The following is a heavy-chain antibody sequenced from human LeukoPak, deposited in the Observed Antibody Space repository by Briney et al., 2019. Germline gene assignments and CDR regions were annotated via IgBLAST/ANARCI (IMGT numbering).Heavy chain of an antibody. Sequence: SETLSLTCAVYGGSFSGYYWSWIRQPPGKGLEWIGYIYYSGSTNYNPSLKSRVTISVDTSKNQFSLKLSSVTAADTAVYYCARGGWYYDILTGYYGPYYFDYWGQGTLVTVSS. CDR2: IYYSGST. CDR1: GGSFSGYY. J-gene: IGHJ4*02. V-gene: IGHV4-59*01. CDR3: ARGGWYYDILTGYYGPYYFDY. D-gene: IGHD3-9*01.